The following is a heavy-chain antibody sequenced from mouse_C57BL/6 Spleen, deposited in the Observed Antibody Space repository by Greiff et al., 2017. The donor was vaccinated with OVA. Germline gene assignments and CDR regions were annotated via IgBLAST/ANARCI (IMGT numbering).Heavy chain of an antibody. D-gene: IGHD1-1*01. V-gene: IGHV1-52*01. CDR2: IDPSDSET. CDR3: ARGDYGSSYYAMDY. CDR1: GYTLTSYW. J-gene: IGHJ4*01. Sequence: QVQLQQPGAELVRPGSSVKLSCKASGYTLTSYWMHWVKQRPIQGLEWIGNIDPSDSETHYNQKFKDKATLTVDKSSSTAYMQLSSLTSEDSAVYYGARGDYGSSYYAMDYWGQGTSVTVSS.